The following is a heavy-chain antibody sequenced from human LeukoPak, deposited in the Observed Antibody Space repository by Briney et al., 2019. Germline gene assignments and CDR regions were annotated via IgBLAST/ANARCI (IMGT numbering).Heavy chain of an antibody. J-gene: IGHJ4*02. CDR3: AKDPRYSYGHGPDY. Sequence: GGSLRLSCAASGFTFSSYAMSWVRQAPGKGPEWVSAISGSGGSTYYADSVKGRFTISRDNSKNTLYLQMNSLRAEDTAVYYCAKDPRYSYGHGPDYWGQGTLVTVSS. D-gene: IGHD5-18*01. CDR2: ISGSGGST. V-gene: IGHV3-23*01. CDR1: GFTFSSYA.